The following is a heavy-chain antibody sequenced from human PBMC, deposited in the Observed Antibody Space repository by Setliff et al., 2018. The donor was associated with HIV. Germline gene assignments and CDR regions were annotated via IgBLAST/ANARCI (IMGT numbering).Heavy chain of an antibody. J-gene: IGHJ4*02. D-gene: IGHD1-26*01. CDR3: ARDRGSGSWFDF. CDR1: GDSISSGGYY. CDR2: FYTSGST. Sequence: SETLSLTCTVSGDSISSGGYYWSWIRQPAGKGLEWIGRFYTSGSTNYNPSLKSRVTMSVDTSKNQFSLKLSSVTAADTAVYYCARDRGSGSWFDFWGQGTLVTVSS. V-gene: IGHV4-61*02.